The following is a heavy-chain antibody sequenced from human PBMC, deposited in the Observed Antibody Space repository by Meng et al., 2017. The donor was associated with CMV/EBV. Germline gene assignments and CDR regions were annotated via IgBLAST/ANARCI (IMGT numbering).Heavy chain of an antibody. D-gene: IGHD3-16*01. CDR3: ARLGQYRYFQH. V-gene: IGHV4-39*01. J-gene: IGHJ1*01. CDR2: IYYSGST. CDR1: GGSISSSSYY. Sequence: GSLRLSCTVSGGSISSSSYYWGWIRQPPGKGLEWIGSIYYSGSTYYNPSLKSRATISVDTSKNQFSLKLSSVTAADTAVYYCARLGQYRYFQHWGQGTLVTVSS.